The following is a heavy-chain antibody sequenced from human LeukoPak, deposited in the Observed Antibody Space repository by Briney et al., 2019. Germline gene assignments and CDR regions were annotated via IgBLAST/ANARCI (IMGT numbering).Heavy chain of an antibody. Sequence: SETLSLTCAVSGGSISSSNRWSWVRQPPGKGLEWTGEIYHSGSTNYNPSLKSRVTISVDKSKNQFSLKLTSVTAADTAVYYCARDTPRYSASWSIYWYFDLWGRGTLVTVSS. D-gene: IGHD6-13*01. V-gene: IGHV4-4*02. J-gene: IGHJ2*01. CDR1: GGSISSSNR. CDR3: ARDTPRYSASWSIYWYFDL. CDR2: IYHSGST.